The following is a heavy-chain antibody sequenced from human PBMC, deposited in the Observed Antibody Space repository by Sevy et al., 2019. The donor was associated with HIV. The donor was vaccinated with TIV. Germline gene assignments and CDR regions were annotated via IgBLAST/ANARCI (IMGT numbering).Heavy chain of an antibody. J-gene: IGHJ5*02. CDR2: INPNSGGT. CDR1: GYTFTGYY. CDR3: AREGEGVRYFDWLSSGNWFDP. Sequence: ASVKVSCKASGYTFTGYYMHWVRQAPGQGLEWMGWINPNSGGTNYAQKFQGRVTMTRDTSISTADMELSRLRSDDTAVYYCAREGEGVRYFDWLSSGNWFDPWGQGTLVTVSS. V-gene: IGHV1-2*02. D-gene: IGHD3-9*01.